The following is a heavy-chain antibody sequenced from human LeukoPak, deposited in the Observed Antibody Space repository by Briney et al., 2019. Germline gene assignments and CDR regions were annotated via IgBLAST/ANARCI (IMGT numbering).Heavy chain of an antibody. CDR2: INHSGNT. V-gene: IGHV4-34*01. CDR3: ARAIVAAPKEYMDV. Sequence: PSETLSLTCAVYGGSFSDFYRSWIRQSPGKGLEWIAEINHSGNTNYSPSLKSRVIISVDTSKNQFSLKLNSVTAADTAVYYCARAIVAAPKEYMDVWGQGTTVTVSS. J-gene: IGHJ6*02. D-gene: IGHD2-2*01. CDR1: GGSFSDFY.